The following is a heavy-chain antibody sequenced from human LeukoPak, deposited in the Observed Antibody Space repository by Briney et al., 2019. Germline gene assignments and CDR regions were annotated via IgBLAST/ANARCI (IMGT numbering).Heavy chain of an antibody. J-gene: IGHJ6*02. D-gene: IGHD3-16*01. CDR3: TTDPFDYGDYYYDIDV. CDR2: IKQDGSEK. CDR1: GFTFSSYW. Sequence: GGSLRLSCAASGFTFSSYWMSWVRQAPGKGLEWVANIKQDGSEKYYVDSVKGRFTISRDNAKNSLYLQMNSLKTEDTAIYYCTTDPFDYGDYYYDIDVWGQGTAVTVSS. V-gene: IGHV3-7*03.